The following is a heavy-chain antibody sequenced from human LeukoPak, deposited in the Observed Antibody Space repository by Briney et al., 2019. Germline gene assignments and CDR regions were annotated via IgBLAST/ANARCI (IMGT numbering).Heavy chain of an antibody. J-gene: IGHJ4*02. CDR3: TTDVWGITMVRGVPLY. V-gene: IGHV3-15*01. Sequence: GGSLRLSCAASGFTFSNAWMSWVRQAPGKGLEWVGRIKSKTDGGTTDYAAPVKGRFTISRDDSKNTLYLQMNSLKTEDTAVYYCTTDVWGITMVRGVPLYWGQGTLVTVSS. D-gene: IGHD3-10*01. CDR1: GFTFSNAW. CDR2: IKSKTDGGTT.